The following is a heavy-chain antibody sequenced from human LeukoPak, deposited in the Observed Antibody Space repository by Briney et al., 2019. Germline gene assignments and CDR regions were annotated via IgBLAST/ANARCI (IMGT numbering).Heavy chain of an antibody. V-gene: IGHV1-18*01. CDR2: ISAYNGNT. D-gene: IGHD3-10*01. Sequence: ASVKVSCKASGYTFTSYGISWVRQAPGQGLEWMGWISAYNGNTNYAQKLQGRVTMTTDTSTSTAYMELRSLRSDDTAVYYCAGDPVYIRGSGIPVDYWGQGTLVTVSS. CDR1: GYTFTSYG. J-gene: IGHJ4*02. CDR3: AGDPVYIRGSGIPVDY.